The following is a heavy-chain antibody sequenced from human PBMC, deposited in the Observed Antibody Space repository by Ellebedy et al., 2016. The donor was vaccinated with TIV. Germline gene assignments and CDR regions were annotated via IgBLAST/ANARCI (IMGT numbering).Heavy chain of an antibody. CDR3: AGGISVAGTSLGF. V-gene: IGHV3-53*01. Sequence: GESLKIPCAASGFTVSSNYMSWVRQAPGRGLEWVSTIYSSGGTYYAGSVKGRFTISRDNYKNTLYLQMNGLRAEDTAVYYCAGGISVAGTSLGFWGQGTLVTVSS. J-gene: IGHJ4*02. D-gene: IGHD6-19*01. CDR2: IYSSGGT. CDR1: GFTVSSNY.